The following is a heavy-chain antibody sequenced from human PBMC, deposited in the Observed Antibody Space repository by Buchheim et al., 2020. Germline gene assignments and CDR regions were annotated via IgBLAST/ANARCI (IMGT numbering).Heavy chain of an antibody. J-gene: IGHJ4*02. CDR2: IKNDGSDK. CDR1: GFSFSSHW. V-gene: IGHV3-7*01. D-gene: IGHD3-9*01. Sequence: EVQLVESGGGLVQPGGSLRLSCAASGFSFSSHWMSWVRQAPGKGLEWVAKIKNDGSDKWYVDSVKGRFTISKDNAKNSLFLQINSLRAEDMAVYYCVRDHWFSFDYWGQGTL. CDR3: VRDHWFSFDY.